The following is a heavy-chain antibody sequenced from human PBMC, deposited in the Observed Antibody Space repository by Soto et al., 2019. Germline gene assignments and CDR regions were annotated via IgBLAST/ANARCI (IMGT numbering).Heavy chain of an antibody. CDR2: ISAYNGNT. D-gene: IGHD3-10*01. CDR3: ATFRGSGSYYTNWFDP. CDR1: GYTFTSYG. V-gene: IGHV1-18*01. Sequence: ASVKVSFKASGYTFTSYGISWVRQAPGQGLEWMGWISAYNGNTNYAQKLQGRVTMTTDTSTSTAYMELRSLRSDDTAVYYCATFRGSGSYYTNWFDPWGQGTLVTVSS. J-gene: IGHJ5*02.